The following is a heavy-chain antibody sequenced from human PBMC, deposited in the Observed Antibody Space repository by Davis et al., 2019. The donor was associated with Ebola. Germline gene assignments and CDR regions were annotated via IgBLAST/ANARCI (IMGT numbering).Heavy chain of an antibody. CDR2: INHSGST. CDR3: ARVQGSSWADY. CDR1: GGSFSGYY. J-gene: IGHJ4*02. Sequence: GSLRLSCAVYGGSFSGYYWSWIRQPPGKGLEWIGEINHSGSTNYNPSLKSRVTISVDTSKNQFSLKLSSVTAADTAVYYCARVQGSSWADYWGQGTLVTVSS. D-gene: IGHD6-13*01. V-gene: IGHV4-34*01.